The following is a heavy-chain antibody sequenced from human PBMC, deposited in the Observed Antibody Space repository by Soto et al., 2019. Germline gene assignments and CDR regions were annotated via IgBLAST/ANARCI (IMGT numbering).Heavy chain of an antibody. Sequence: ASVKVSCNASGYTFTANYVHWVRQAPGQGFEWMGWIDPNSGGTNYAQSFHERVTMARDTSISTAYMELSGLRFDDTAVYYCARDWGYTDRRYYFDYWGQGTLVTVSS. V-gene: IGHV1-2*02. CDR1: GYTFTANY. CDR2: IDPNSGGT. CDR3: ARDWGYTDRRYYFDY. D-gene: IGHD2-2*02. J-gene: IGHJ4*02.